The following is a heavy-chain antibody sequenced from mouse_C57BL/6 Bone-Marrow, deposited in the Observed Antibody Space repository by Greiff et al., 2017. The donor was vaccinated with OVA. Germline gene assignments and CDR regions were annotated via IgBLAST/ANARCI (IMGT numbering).Heavy chain of an antibody. J-gene: IGHJ3*01. Sequence: EVHLVESGGGLVKPGGSLKLSCAASGFTFSSYAMSWVRQTPEKRLEWVATISDGGSYTYYPDNVKGRFTISRDNAKNNLYLQMSHLKSEDTAMYYCAREPMITTEFAYWGQGTLVTVSA. CDR2: ISDGGSYT. D-gene: IGHD2-4*01. CDR3: AREPMITTEFAY. V-gene: IGHV5-4*01. CDR1: GFTFSSYA.